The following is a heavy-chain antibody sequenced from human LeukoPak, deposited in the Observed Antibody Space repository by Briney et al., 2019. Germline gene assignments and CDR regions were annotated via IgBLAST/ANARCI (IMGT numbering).Heavy chain of an antibody. CDR3: ARDGQYYYDSSGYTHFDY. Sequence: SVKVSCKVSGGTFSSYAISWVRQAPGQGLEWMGGIIPIFGTANYAQKFQGRVTITADESTSTAYMELSSLRSEDTAVYYCARDGQYYYDSSGYTHFDYWGQGTLVTVSS. D-gene: IGHD3-22*01. CDR2: IIPIFGTA. J-gene: IGHJ4*02. V-gene: IGHV1-69*13. CDR1: GGTFSSYA.